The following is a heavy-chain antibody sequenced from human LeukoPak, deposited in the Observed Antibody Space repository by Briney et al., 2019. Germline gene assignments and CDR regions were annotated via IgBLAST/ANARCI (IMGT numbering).Heavy chain of an antibody. CDR1: GYTFTGSY. V-gene: IGHV1-2*06. D-gene: IGHD6-6*01. Sequence: ASVKVSCKAPGYTFTGSYMDWVRQAPGQGLEWMGRINPNSGGTNYVQKFQGRVTMTRDTSITTAYMELSRLRSDDTAVYYCASGYSSSSGFDYWGQGTLVTVSS. CDR3: ASGYSSSSGFDY. CDR2: INPNSGGT. J-gene: IGHJ4*02.